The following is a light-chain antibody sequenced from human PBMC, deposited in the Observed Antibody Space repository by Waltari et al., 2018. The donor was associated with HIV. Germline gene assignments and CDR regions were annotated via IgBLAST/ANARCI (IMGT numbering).Light chain of an antibody. CDR3: QQYGAAPWT. V-gene: IGKV3-20*01. Sequence: EIVLTQSQGTLSLSPGERATLSFRASHTVTNKFLAWYQQSPGQAPRLLIYGASTRATGIPDRFSGSGFGTDFTLTISRLEPEDFAVYYCQQYGAAPWTFGQGTKVEMK. CDR2: GAS. J-gene: IGKJ1*01. CDR1: HTVTNKF.